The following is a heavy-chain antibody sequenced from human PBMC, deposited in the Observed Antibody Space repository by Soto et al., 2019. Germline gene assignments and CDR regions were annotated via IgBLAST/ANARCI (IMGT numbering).Heavy chain of an antibody. V-gene: IGHV4-4*07. CDR1: GASLSRYY. J-gene: IGHJ5*02. CDR3: VRDGTKNLRDRFEP. Sequence: NPSETLSLTCNISGASLSRYYCSWIRQPPGKGLEWIGRIYATGDTDYNPSLKSRISMSVDMSKKQFSLTLRSVTAADTAIYYCVRDGTKNLRDRFEPWGRGILVTVSS. D-gene: IGHD1-26*01. CDR2: IYATGDT.